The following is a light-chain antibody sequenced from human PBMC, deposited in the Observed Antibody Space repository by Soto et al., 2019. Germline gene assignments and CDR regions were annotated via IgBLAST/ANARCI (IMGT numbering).Light chain of an antibody. CDR1: QSISSW. V-gene: IGKV1-5*01. Sequence: DIQMTQSPSTLSASVGDRVTITCRASQSISSWLAWYQQKPGKAPKLLIYDASSLESGVPSRFSGSGSGTEXTLTIXSLXPXXXATYYCQQYNSYSVTFGQGTKVEIK. J-gene: IGKJ1*01. CDR2: DAS. CDR3: QQYNSYSVT.